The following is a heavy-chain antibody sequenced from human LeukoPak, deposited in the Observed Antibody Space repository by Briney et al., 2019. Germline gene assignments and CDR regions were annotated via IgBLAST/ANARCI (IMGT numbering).Heavy chain of an antibody. Sequence: SETLSLTCAVYGXSFSNYYWTWIRQPPGKGLEWIGEINHSGSTNYNPSLKSRVTISVDTSKNQFSLKLSSVTVADTAVYYCARGPGEDYWGQGTLVSVSS. CDR2: INHSGST. CDR1: GXSFSNYY. CDR3: ARGPGEDY. V-gene: IGHV4-34*01. J-gene: IGHJ4*02. D-gene: IGHD3-16*01.